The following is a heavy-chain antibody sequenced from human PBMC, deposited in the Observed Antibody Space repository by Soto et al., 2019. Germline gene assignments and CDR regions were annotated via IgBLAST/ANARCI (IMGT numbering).Heavy chain of an antibody. CDR2: INPNSGGT. D-gene: IGHD3-10*01. CDR3: DRSGPIRGDIRTYIDY. J-gene: IGHJ4*02. Sequence: ASVKVSCKASGYTFTGYYMHWVRQAPGQGLEWMGWINPNSGGTNYAQKFQGRVTMTRDTSISTAYMELSRLRSDDTAVNYCDRSGPIRGDIRTYIDYWGLGTLVAV. CDR1: GYTFTGYY. V-gene: IGHV1-2*02.